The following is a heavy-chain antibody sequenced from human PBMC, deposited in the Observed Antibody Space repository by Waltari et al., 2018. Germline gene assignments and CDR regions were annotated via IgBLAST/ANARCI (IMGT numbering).Heavy chain of an antibody. Sequence: QLQLQESGPGLVKPSETLSLTCTVSGGSISSSSYFWGWIRQPPGKGLDWIGSFYYTGNTYYYNPSLKSRVTIAVDTSKNQFSLKLSSVTAADTAVYYCARHSWTSHWYFDLWGRGTLVTVSS. V-gene: IGHV4-39*01. D-gene: IGHD3-3*01. CDR1: GGSISSSSYF. CDR2: FYYTGNTY. J-gene: IGHJ2*01. CDR3: ARHSWTSHWYFDL.